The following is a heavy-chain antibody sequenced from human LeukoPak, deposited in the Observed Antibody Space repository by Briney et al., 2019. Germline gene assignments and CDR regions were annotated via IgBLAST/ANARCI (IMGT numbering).Heavy chain of an antibody. CDR1: GGSISSYY. J-gene: IGHJ6*03. CDR2: IYYSGST. CDR3: ARVPSIGSGSYYYYYYMDV. V-gene: IGHV4-59*08. D-gene: IGHD3-10*01. Sequence: SETLSLTCTVSGGSISSYYWSWIRQPPGKGLEWIGYIYYSGSTNYNPSLKSRVTISVDTSKNQFSLKLSSVTAADTAVYYCARVPSIGSGSYYYYYYMDVWGKGTTVTISS.